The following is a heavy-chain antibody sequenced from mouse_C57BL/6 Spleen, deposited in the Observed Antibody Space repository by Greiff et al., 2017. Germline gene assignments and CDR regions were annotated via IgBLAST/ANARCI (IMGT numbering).Heavy chain of an antibody. Sequence: VQLKQSGAELVKPGASVKLSCTASGFNIKDYYLYWVKQRTEQGLEWIGRIDPEDGETKYAPKFQGKATITADTSSNTAYLQLSSLTSEDTAVYYCSRSSTDNGYFDYWGQGTTLTVAS. CDR1: GFNIKDYY. CDR3: SRSSTDNGYFDY. J-gene: IGHJ2*01. CDR2: IDPEDGET. V-gene: IGHV14-2*01. D-gene: IGHD1-3*01.